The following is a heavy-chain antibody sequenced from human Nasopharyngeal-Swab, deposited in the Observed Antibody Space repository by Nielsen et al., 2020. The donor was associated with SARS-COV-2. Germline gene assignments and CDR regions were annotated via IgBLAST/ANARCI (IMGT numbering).Heavy chain of an antibody. Sequence: SFSNYAMSWIRQPPGKGLEWIGSIYYSGSTYYNPSLKSRVTISVDTSKNQFSLKLSSVTAADTAVYYCARQRGDWNYRYYYGMDVWGQGTTVTVSS. J-gene: IGHJ6*02. CDR2: IYYSGST. V-gene: IGHV4-39*01. D-gene: IGHD1-7*01. CDR1: SFSNYA. CDR3: ARQRGDWNYRYYYGMDV.